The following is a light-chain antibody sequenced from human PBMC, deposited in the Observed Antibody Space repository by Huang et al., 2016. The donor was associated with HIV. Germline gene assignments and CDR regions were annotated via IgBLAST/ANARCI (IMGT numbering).Light chain of an antibody. CDR2: LAS. Sequence: DIVMTQSPLSLPVTPGEPASISCRSNQSLPHESGHNYLDWYLQKPGQSPQLLIYLASTRASGVPDRFTGSGSGTDFTLRINKVEAQDVGVYFCMQALQTPYTFGRGTKLEI. J-gene: IGKJ2*01. CDR3: MQALQTPYT. CDR1: QSLPHESGHNY. V-gene: IGKV2-28*01.